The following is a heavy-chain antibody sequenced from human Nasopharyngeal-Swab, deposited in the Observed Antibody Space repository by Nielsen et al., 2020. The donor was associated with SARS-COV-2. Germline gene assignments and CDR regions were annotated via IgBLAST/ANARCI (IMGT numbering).Heavy chain of an antibody. D-gene: IGHD6-19*01. V-gene: IGHV4-30-4*01. CDR2: IYYSGST. J-gene: IGHJ6*02. CDR3: ARDSGVAGTKYYYYGMDV. Sequence: PGKGLEWIGYIYYSGSTYYNPSLKSRVTISVDTSKNQFSLKLSSVTAADTAVYYCARDSGVAGTKYYYYGMDVWGQGTTVTFSS.